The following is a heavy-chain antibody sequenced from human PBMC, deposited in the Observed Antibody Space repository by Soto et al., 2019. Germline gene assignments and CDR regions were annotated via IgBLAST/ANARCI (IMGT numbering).Heavy chain of an antibody. V-gene: IGHV1-18*01. D-gene: IGHD4-17*01. CDR3: ARGPSYSDSYFDH. Sequence: ASVKVSCKASGYTFTSYGISWVRQAPGQGLEWMGWISAYNGNTKYAQKLQGRFTISRDNSKNTVYLQMNSLRLEDTAVYYCARGPSYSDSYFDHWGQGTLVTVSS. J-gene: IGHJ4*02. CDR2: ISAYNGNT. CDR1: GYTFTSYG.